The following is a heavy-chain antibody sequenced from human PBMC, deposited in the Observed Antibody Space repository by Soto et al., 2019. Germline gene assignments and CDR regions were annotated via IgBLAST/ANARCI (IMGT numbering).Heavy chain of an antibody. V-gene: IGHV4-61*01. J-gene: IGHJ4*02. CDR1: GGSVSSGSYY. Sequence: QVQLQESGPGLVKPSETLSLTCTVSGGSVSSGSYYWSWIRQPPGKGLEWIGYIYYSGSTNYNPSLKSRVTMSVDTSKNQFALKLSSVTAADTAVYFCARVYSGRLTIDYWGQGTLVTVSS. CDR2: IYYSGST. CDR3: ARVYSGRLTIDY. D-gene: IGHD1-26*01.